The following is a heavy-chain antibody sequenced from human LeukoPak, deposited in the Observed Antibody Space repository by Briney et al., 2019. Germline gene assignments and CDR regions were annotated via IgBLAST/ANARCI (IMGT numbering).Heavy chain of an antibody. CDR1: GGTFSSYA. Sequence: GASAKVSCKASGGTFSSYAISWVRQAPGQGLEWMGGIIPIFGTANYAQKFQGRVTITADESTSTAYMELSSLRSEDTAVYYCARAKHITVIAVAGFDYWGQGTLVTVSS. J-gene: IGHJ4*02. D-gene: IGHD6-19*01. CDR2: IIPIFGTA. CDR3: ARAKHITVIAVAGFDY. V-gene: IGHV1-69*13.